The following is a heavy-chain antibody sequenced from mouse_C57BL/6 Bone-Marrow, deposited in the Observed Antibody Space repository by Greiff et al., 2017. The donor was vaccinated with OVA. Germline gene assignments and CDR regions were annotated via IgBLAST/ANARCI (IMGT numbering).Heavy chain of an antibody. CDR3: ERQKDSSGYNFDY. CDR2: INSDGGST. V-gene: IGHV5-2*01. CDR1: EYDFPSHD. J-gene: IGHJ2*01. D-gene: IGHD3-2*02. Sequence: EVTLVESGGGLVQPGESLKLSCESNEYDFPSHDMSWVRKTPEKRLELVAAINSDGGSTYYPDTMERRFIISRDNTQKTLYLQMSSLRSEDTALYDCERQKDSSGYNFDYWGQGTTLTVSS.